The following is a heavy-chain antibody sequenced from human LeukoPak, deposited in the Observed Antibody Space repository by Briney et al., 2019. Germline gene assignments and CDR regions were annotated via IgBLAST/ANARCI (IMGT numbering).Heavy chain of an antibody. CDR1: GGSISSGGYY. V-gene: IGHV4-31*03. D-gene: IGHD3-22*01. CDR3: ARESYYYDSSGHRGLFDP. J-gene: IGHJ5*02. Sequence: SQTLSLTCTVSGGSISSGGYYWSWIRQHPGKGLEWIGYIYYSGSTYYNPSLKSRVTISVDTSKNQFSPKLSSVTAADTAVYYCARESYYYDSSGHRGLFDPWGQGTLVTVSS. CDR2: IYYSGST.